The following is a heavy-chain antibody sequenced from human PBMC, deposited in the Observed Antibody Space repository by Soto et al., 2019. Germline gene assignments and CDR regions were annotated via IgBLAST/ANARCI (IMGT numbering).Heavy chain of an antibody. CDR3: ARGKRLERQIDY. CDR2: INHSGST. V-gene: IGHV4-34*01. J-gene: IGHJ4*02. D-gene: IGHD1-1*01. CDR1: GGSFSGYY. Sequence: SETLSLTCAVYGGSFSGYYWSWIRQPPGKGLEWIGEINHSGSTNYNPSLKSRVTISVDTSKNQFSLKLSSVTAADTAVYYCARGKRLERQIDYWGQGTLVTVSS.